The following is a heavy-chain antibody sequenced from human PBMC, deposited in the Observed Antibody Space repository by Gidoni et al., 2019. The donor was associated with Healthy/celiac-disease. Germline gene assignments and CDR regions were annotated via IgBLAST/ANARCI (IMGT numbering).Heavy chain of an antibody. V-gene: IGHV1-46*01. CDR3: ATSADAQYYYDSSGYFGY. CDR2: INPSGGST. D-gene: IGHD3-22*01. J-gene: IGHJ4*02. Sequence: QVQLVQSGAEVKKPGASVKVSCKASGYTFTSYYMHWVRQAPGQGLEWMGIINPSGGSTSYAQKFQGRVTMTRDTSTSTVYMELSSLRSEDTAVYYCATSADAQYYYDSSGYFGYWGQGTLVTVSS. CDR1: GYTFTSYY.